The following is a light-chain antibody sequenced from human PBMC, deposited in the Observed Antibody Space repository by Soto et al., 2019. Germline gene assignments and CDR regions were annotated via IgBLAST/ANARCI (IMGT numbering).Light chain of an antibody. CDR3: SSYTSSSTPYV. V-gene: IGLV2-14*01. J-gene: IGLJ1*01. Sequence: QSALTQPASVSGSPGQSITISGTGTSSDVGGYNYVSWYQQHPGKAPKLMIYDVTNRPSGVSNRFSGSKSGNTASLTISELQNEDEADYYCSSYTSSSTPYVFGTGTKVTVL. CDR1: SSDVGGYNY. CDR2: DVT.